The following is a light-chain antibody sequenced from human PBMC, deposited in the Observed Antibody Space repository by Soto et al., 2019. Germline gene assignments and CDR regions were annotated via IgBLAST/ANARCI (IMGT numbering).Light chain of an antibody. CDR3: QQRSSSPVT. Sequence: ELTQCLDTVSLPPGEVATLSNSTRRSISSHLAWYQYKPGQAPRLLIYGASYRATDIPARFRGSGSGTDFTLTISSLEPEDFAVYYCQQRSSSPVTFGRGTKVDIK. CDR1: RSISSH. CDR2: GAS. J-gene: IGKJ4*01. V-gene: IGKV3-11*01.